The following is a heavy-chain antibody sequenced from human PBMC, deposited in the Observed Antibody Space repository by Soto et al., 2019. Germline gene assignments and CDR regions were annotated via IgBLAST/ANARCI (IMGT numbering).Heavy chain of an antibody. CDR3: TTDRNTPAYVVLRFLEWLPYYYYGMDV. CDR1: GFTFSNAW. CDR2: IKSKTDGGTT. D-gene: IGHD3-3*01. V-gene: IGHV3-15*01. J-gene: IGHJ6*02. Sequence: GGSLRLSCAASGFTFSNAWMSWVRQAPGKGLEWVGRIKSKTDGGTTDYAAPVKGRFTISRDDSKNTLYLQMNSLKTEDTAVYYCTTDRNTPAYVVLRFLEWLPYYYYGMDVWGQGTTVTVYS.